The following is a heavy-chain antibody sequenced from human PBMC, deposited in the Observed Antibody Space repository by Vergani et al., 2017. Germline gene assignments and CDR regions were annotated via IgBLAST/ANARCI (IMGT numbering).Heavy chain of an antibody. J-gene: IGHJ6*03. Sequence: QVQLQESGPGLVKPSETLSLTCTVSGASIRSYYWSWIRQPPGKGLEWISYIYYSGSTSYNPSLKSRVTTSIDTSKNQFSLKLNSVTAADTAVYYCARDYSTAIIETSDYYMDVWGKGATVTVSS. CDR2: IYYSGST. V-gene: IGHV4-59*01. CDR3: ARDYSTAIIETSDYYMDV. CDR1: GASIRSYY. D-gene: IGHD2-21*01.